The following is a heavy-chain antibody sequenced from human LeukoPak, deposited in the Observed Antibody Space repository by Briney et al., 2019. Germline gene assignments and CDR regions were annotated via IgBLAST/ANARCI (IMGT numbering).Heavy chain of an antibody. CDR2: INPNSGTT. CDR3: ASLRLIDY. CDR1: GYTFIGYY. J-gene: IGHJ4*02. D-gene: IGHD3-16*01. Sequence: ASVKVSCKASGYTFIGYYMHWVRQAPGQGLEWMGCINPNSGTTNYAQKFQGRVTMTRDTSITTAYMELSGLRSGDTAVYYCASLRLIDYWGQGTLVTVSS. V-gene: IGHV1-2*02.